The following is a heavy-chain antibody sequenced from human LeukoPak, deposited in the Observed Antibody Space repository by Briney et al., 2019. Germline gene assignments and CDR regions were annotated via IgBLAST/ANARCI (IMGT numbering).Heavy chain of an antibody. CDR2: IKPSGGDT. V-gene: IGHV1-46*01. D-gene: IGHD5-24*01. Sequence: ASVKVSCKAFGYTFTSNYMHWVRQAPGQRLEWMGIIKPSGGDTSYAQTFQGRVFMTRDTSTSTVYMELSSLKSEDTAVYYCARVRDGYNDAYDIWGQGTMVTVSS. CDR1: GYTFTSNY. CDR3: ARVRDGYNDAYDI. J-gene: IGHJ3*02.